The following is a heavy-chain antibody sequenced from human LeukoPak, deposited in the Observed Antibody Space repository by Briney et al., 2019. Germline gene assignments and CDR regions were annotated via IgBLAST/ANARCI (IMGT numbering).Heavy chain of an antibody. J-gene: IGHJ4*02. D-gene: IGHD5-18*01. CDR3: ARTQDRDMGYYFDL. Sequence: PSETLSLTCAVYGGSFSNHYWTWIRQTPGRGYEWIGESSHTGDITGYNPSLKSRVTTSLETSSNRFSLKLSSVTAADTAVYYCARTQDRDMGYYFDLWGQGTLVTVSS. CDR2: SSHTGDIT. V-gene: IGHV4-34*01. CDR1: GGSFSNHY.